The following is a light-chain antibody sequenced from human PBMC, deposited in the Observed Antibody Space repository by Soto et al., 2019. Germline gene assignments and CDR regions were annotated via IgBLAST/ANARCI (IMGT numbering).Light chain of an antibody. CDR3: QSYDSSLSAL. Sequence: QPVLTQPPSVSGAPGQRVTISCTGSGSNIGAGYDVHWYHQLPGTAPKLLIYGNSNRPSGVPDRFSGSKSGTSASLTITGLQAEDEADYYCQSYDSSLSALFGGGTKLTVL. V-gene: IGLV1-40*01. CDR2: GNS. CDR1: GSNIGAGYD. J-gene: IGLJ3*02.